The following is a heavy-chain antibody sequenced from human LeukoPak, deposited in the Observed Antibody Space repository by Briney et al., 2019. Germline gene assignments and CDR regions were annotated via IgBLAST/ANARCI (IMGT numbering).Heavy chain of an antibody. CDR1: GFTFSNYG. D-gene: IGHD3-22*01. Sequence: GGSLRLSCAGSGFTFSNYGVRWVRQAPGKGLEWVSGISGSGATIFYADSVTGRFTISRDNSKNTLYLQMSSLRAEDTALYYCAKSPGPYYYGYYFDFWGQGTLVAVSS. CDR3: AKSPGPYYYGYYFDF. V-gene: IGHV3-23*01. J-gene: IGHJ4*02. CDR2: ISGSGATI.